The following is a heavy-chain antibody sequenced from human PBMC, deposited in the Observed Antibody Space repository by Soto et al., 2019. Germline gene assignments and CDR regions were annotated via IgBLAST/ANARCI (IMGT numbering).Heavy chain of an antibody. V-gene: IGHV3-30-3*02. J-gene: IGHJ1*01. CDR1: GVTFSSYA. Sequence: PGGSLRLSCAASGVTFSSYAMHWVRQAPGKGLEWVAVISYDGSNKYYADSVKGRFTISRDNSKNTLYLQMNSLRAEDTAVYYCAEGVGRYYWDNWGQGTLVTVSS. CDR3: AEGVGRYYWDN. CDR2: ISYDGSNK. D-gene: IGHD1-26*01.